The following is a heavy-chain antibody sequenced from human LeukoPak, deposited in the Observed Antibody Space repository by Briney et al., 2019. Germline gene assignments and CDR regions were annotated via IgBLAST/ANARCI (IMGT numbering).Heavy chain of an antibody. CDR3: ATQNPPGSGYYDTYNSFDP. V-gene: IGHV3-43*02. Sequence: GGSLRLSCTASGFTFDDYVMHWVRQAPGKGLEWVSLISGDGSGTYYADSVKGRFTISRDNSKNSLFLHMSGLRAEDTALYYCATQNPPGSGYYDTYNSFDPWGQGTLVTVAS. J-gene: IGHJ5*02. CDR2: ISGDGSGT. D-gene: IGHD5-12*01. CDR1: GFTFDDYV.